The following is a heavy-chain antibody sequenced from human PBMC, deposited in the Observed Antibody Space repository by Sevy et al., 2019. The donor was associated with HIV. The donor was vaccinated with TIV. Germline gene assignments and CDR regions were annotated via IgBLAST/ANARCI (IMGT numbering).Heavy chain of an antibody. CDR1: GYTFTVYQ. Sequence: ASVRVSCKASGYTFTVYQMHWVRQAPGQGLEWMGRITPNSGGTDYAQKFQGRVTMTRDTSITTAYMELSMLRSDDTAVYYCARDCRGGSGSSFDYWGQGTPVTVSS. V-gene: IGHV1-2*06. D-gene: IGHD3-10*01. J-gene: IGHJ4*02. CDR3: ARDCRGGSGSSFDY. CDR2: ITPNSGGT.